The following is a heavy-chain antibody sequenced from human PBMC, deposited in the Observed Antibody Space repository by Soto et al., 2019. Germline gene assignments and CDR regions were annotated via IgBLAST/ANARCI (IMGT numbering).Heavy chain of an antibody. D-gene: IGHD1-26*01. Sequence: SETLSLTCTVSGGSISSSGFYWTWIRQHPGRGLEWIGHVYYSGRTYYNPSLKSRVTMSLDTSKSQFSLGLAYVTAADTAVYYCARDMGGRGYFDYWGQGTLVTVSS. J-gene: IGHJ4*02. CDR3: ARDMGGRGYFDY. V-gene: IGHV4-31*03. CDR2: VYYSGRT. CDR1: GGSISSSGFY.